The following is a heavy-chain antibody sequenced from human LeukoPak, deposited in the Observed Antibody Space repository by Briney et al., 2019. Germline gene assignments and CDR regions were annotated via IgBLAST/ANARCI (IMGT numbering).Heavy chain of an antibody. CDR3: ARHIGSGYYCGSGNYRNWFDP. V-gene: IGHV5-51*01. Sequence: GESLKISCKGSGYSFTSYWIGWVRQMPGKGLEWMGIIYPGDSDTRYSPSFQGQVTISADKSISTAYLQWSSLKASDTAMYYCARHIGSGYYCGSGNYRNWFDPWGQGTLVTVSS. J-gene: IGHJ5*02. CDR1: GYSFTSYW. D-gene: IGHD3-10*01. CDR2: IYPGDSDT.